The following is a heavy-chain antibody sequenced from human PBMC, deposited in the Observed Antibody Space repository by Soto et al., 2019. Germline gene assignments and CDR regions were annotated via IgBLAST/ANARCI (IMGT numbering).Heavy chain of an antibody. CDR1: GFTFSSYA. CDR3: AKGATYYDFWSGFVFDY. V-gene: IGHV3-23*01. J-gene: IGHJ4*02. D-gene: IGHD3-3*01. Sequence: PAGSLRLSCAASGFTFSSYAMSWVRQAPGKGLEWVSAISGSGGSTYYADSVKGRFTISRDNSKNTLYLQMNSLRAEDTAVYYCAKGATYYDFWSGFVFDYWGQGTLVTVSS. CDR2: ISGSGGST.